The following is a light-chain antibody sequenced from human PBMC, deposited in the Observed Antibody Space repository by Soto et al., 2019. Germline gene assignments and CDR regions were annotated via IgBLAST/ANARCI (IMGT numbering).Light chain of an antibody. V-gene: IGLV2-14*01. Sequence: QSLLTQPASVSGSPGQSITISCTGTSSDVGGYNYVSWYQQHPGKAPKLMIYDVSNRPSGVSNRFSGSKSGNTASLTISGLQAEDEADYYCSSYTSSSTEVFGTGTKLTVL. CDR2: DVS. J-gene: IGLJ1*01. CDR3: SSYTSSSTEV. CDR1: SSDVGGYNY.